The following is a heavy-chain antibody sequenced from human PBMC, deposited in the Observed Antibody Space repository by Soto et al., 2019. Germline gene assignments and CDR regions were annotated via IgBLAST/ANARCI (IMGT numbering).Heavy chain of an antibody. D-gene: IGHD3-10*01. CDR3: AKERGSVGESWWGDAFDI. CDR2: ISGSGGST. J-gene: IGHJ3*02. Sequence: GGSLRLSCAASGFTFSSYAMIWVRQAPGKGLEWVSAISGSGGSTYYADSVKGRFTISRDNSKNTLYLQMDSLRTEDTAVYYCAKERGSVGESWWGDAFDIWGQGTVVTLSS. V-gene: IGHV3-23*01. CDR1: GFTFSSYA.